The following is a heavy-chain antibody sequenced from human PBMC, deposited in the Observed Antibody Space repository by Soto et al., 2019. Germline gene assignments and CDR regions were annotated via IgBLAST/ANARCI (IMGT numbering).Heavy chain of an antibody. CDR3: AILSGNDAIDY. J-gene: IGHJ4*02. CDR2: VYYGGST. CDR1: GGSIISYY. Sequence: QVQLQESGPGLVKPSETLSLTCSVSGGSIISYYWSWIRQPPGKGLEWIGHVYYGGSTTYNPSLKSRVTISIDTSKTQFSLRLSSVTAADTAVYFCAILSGNDAIDYWGQGTLVTVTS. V-gene: IGHV4-59*01. D-gene: IGHD3-10*01.